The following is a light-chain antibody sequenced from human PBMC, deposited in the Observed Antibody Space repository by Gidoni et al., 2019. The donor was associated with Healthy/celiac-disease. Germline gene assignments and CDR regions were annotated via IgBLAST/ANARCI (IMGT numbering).Light chain of an antibody. J-gene: IGKJ1*01. V-gene: IGKV1-8*01. CDR2: AAS. CDR3: QQYYSYGLWT. CDR1: QGISSY. Sequence: AIRMTQSPSSFSASTGDRVTITCRASQGISSYLAWYQQKPGKAPKLLIYAASTLQSGVPSRFSGSGSGTDFTLTISCLQSEDFATYYCQQYYSYGLWTFGQGTKVEIK.